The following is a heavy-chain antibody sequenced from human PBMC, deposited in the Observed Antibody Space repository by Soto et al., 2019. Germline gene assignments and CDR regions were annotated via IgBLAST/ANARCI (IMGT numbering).Heavy chain of an antibody. CDR3: ARGGPGYYYYYMDV. V-gene: IGHV4-34*01. Sequence: SETLSLTCAVYGGSFSGYYWSWIRQPPGKGLEWIGEINHSGSTNYNPSLKSRVTISVDTSKNQFSLKLSSVTAADTAVYYCARGGPGYYYYYMDVWGKGTTVTVSS. CDR1: GGSFSGYY. J-gene: IGHJ6*03. CDR2: INHSGST.